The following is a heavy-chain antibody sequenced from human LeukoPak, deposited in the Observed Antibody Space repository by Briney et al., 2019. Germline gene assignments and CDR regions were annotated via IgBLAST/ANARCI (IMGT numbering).Heavy chain of an antibody. Sequence: GESPKISRKGSGYSFTNYWIGWVRQMPGKGLEWMGIIYPGDSDTRYSPSFQGQVTISADKSISTAYLQWSSLKASDTAMYYCARRKHDYGDYVDCWGQGTLVTVSS. CDR3: ARRKHDYGDYVDC. V-gene: IGHV5-51*01. CDR2: IYPGDSDT. D-gene: IGHD4-17*01. CDR1: GYSFTNYW. J-gene: IGHJ4*02.